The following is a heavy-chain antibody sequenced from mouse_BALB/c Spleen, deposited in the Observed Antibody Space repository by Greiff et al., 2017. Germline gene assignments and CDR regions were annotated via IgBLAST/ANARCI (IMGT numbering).Heavy chain of an antibody. CDR2: ISNGGGST. CDR1: GFTFSSYT. CDR3: ASQSLGFAY. Sequence: EVKLVESGGGLVKPGGSLKLSCAASGFTFSSYTMSWVRQTPEKRLEWVAYISNGGGSTYYPDTVKGRFTISRDNAKNTLYLQMSSLKSEDTAMYYCASQSLGFAYWGQGTLVTVSA. J-gene: IGHJ3*01. V-gene: IGHV5-12-2*01.